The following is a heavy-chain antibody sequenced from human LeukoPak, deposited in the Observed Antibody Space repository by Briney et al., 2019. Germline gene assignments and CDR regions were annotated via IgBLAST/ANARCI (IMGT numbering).Heavy chain of an antibody. D-gene: IGHD4-17*01. Sequence: ASVKVSCKVSGYTLTELSMHWVRQAPGKGLEWMGGFDPEDGETIYAQKFQGRVTMTEDTSTDTAYMELSSLRSEDTAVYYCARGNHHDYGDFDAFDIWGQGTMVTVSS. J-gene: IGHJ3*02. CDR3: ARGNHHDYGDFDAFDI. V-gene: IGHV1-24*01. CDR2: FDPEDGET. CDR1: GYTLTELS.